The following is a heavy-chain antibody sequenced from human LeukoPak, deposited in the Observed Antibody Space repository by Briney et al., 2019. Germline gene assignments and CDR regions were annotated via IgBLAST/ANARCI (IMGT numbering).Heavy chain of an antibody. CDR1: GYTSTGYH. J-gene: IGHJ4*02. CDR2: INTNSGGT. D-gene: IGHD5-24*01. CDR3: ARDLRGDGYIYFDY. V-gene: IGHV1-2*02. Sequence: GASVKVSCKASGYTSTGYHIHWVRQAPGQGLECLGWINTNSGGTNYAQKFQGRVTMTRDTSISTAYMDLSSLRSDDTAVYYCARDLRGDGYIYFDYWGQGTLVTVSS.